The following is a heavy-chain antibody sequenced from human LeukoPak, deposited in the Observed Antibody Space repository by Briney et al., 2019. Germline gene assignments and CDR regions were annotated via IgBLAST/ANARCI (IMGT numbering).Heavy chain of an antibody. D-gene: IGHD5-24*01. Sequence: GGSLRLSCAASGFTFSDYAMHWVRQAPGKGLEWVAVISYDGNNKYYADSVKGRFTISRDNSKNTLYLQMNSLRAEDTAVYYCARPTPEEMTGDGAFDIWGQGTMVTVSS. CDR1: GFTFSDYA. V-gene: IGHV3-30-3*01. J-gene: IGHJ3*02. CDR2: ISYDGNNK. CDR3: ARPTPEEMTGDGAFDI.